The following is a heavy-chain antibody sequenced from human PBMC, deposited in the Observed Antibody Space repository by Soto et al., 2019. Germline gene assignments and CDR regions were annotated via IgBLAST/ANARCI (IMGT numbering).Heavy chain of an antibody. CDR1: GYTVTNHH. J-gene: IGHJ5*02. CDR3: ARQPTTGDTDLWFDP. V-gene: IGHV1-46*01. D-gene: IGHD2-21*01. Sequence: ASVKVSCKASGYTVTNHHMHWVRQAPGQGLEWMGKINPSDSTIYAQKFQGRVTMTRDTSTSTLYMEVSSLRSEDTAVYYCARQPTTGDTDLWFDPWGQGTLVTVSS. CDR2: INPSDST.